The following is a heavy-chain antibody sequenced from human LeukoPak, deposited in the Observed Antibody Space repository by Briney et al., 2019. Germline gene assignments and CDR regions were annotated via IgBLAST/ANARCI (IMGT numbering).Heavy chain of an antibody. V-gene: IGHV4-34*01. Sequence: SETLSLTCAVYGGSFSGYYWSWIRQPPGKGLEWIGEINHSGSTNYNPSLKSRVTISVDTSKNQFSLKLSSVTAADTAVYYCARGSRGYCSGGSCSSGASDIWGQGTMVTVSS. CDR2: INHSGST. CDR1: GGSFSGYY. J-gene: IGHJ3*02. CDR3: ARGSRGYCSGGSCSSGASDI. D-gene: IGHD2-15*01.